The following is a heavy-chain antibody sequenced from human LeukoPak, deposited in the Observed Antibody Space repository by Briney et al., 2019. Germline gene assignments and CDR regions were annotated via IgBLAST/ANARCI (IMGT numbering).Heavy chain of an antibody. CDR3: ARDLGDLGDAFDI. V-gene: IGHV4-59*12. CDR2: IHYSGTT. CDR1: GGSISSFY. J-gene: IGHJ3*02. D-gene: IGHD3-10*01. Sequence: SETLSLTCTVSGGSISSFYWSWIRQPPGKGLEWIGYIHYSGTTIYNPSLKSRVTISVDTSKNQFSLNLSSVTAADTAVYYCARDLGDLGDAFDIWGQGTMVTVSS.